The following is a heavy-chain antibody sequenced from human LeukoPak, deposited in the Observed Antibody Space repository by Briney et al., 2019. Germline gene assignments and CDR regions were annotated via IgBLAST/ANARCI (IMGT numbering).Heavy chain of an antibody. CDR3: ARERREWHYYFDY. Sequence: PSETLSLTCAVSGGSISSGGYSWSWIRQPPGKGLEWIGYIYHSGSTYYNPSLKSRVTISVDRSKNQFSLKLSSVTAADTAVYYCARERREWHYYFDYWGQGTLVTVSS. CDR2: IYHSGST. V-gene: IGHV4-30-2*01. CDR1: GGSISSGGYS. J-gene: IGHJ4*02. D-gene: IGHD3-3*01.